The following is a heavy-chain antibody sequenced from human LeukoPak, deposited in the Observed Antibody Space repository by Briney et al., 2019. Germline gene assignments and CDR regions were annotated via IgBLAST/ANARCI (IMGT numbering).Heavy chain of an antibody. J-gene: IGHJ3*02. V-gene: IGHV4-39*01. Sequence: SENLSLTCTVSGGSISSSSYYWGWIRQPPGKGLEWIGSIYYSGSTYYNPSLKSRVTISVDTYKNQFSLKLSSVTAADTAVYYCARHRIVVVPAASGAFDIWGQGTMVTVSS. CDR3: ARHRIVVVPAASGAFDI. CDR1: GGSISSSSYY. CDR2: IYYSGST. D-gene: IGHD2-2*01.